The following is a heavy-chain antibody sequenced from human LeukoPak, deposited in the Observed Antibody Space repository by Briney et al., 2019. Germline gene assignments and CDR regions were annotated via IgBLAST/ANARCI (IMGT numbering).Heavy chain of an antibody. V-gene: IGHV4-39*07. CDR2: IHYSGST. CDR3: ARGSSRAIDY. Sequence: SETLSLTCTVSGGSISGSSYYWGWIRQPPGKGLEWIASIHYSGSTYYNPSLKSRVTISVDTSKNQFSLKLSSVTAADTAVYYCARGSSRAIDYWGQGTLVTVSS. J-gene: IGHJ4*02. CDR1: GGSISGSSYY. D-gene: IGHD3-10*01.